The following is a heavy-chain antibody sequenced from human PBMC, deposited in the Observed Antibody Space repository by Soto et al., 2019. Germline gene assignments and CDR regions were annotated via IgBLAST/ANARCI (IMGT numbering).Heavy chain of an antibody. D-gene: IGHD2-21*01. CDR1: GYTFTSYG. CDR3: VRRGAGCGGDCFWFDP. V-gene: IGHV1-18*01. Sequence: EASVKVSCKASGYTFTSYGISWVRQAPGQGLEWMGWISAYNGNTNYAQKLQGRVTMTTDTSTSTAYMELRSLRSDDTAVYYCVRRGAGCGGDCFWFDPWGQGTLVTVSS. J-gene: IGHJ5*02. CDR2: ISAYNGNT.